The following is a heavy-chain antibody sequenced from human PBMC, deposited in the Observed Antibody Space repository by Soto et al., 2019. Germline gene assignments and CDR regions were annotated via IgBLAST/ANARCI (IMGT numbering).Heavy chain of an antibody. CDR3: ARGRGSGWYRNAFDI. Sequence: PSETLSLTCAVYGGSFSGYYRSWIRQPPGKGLEWIGEINHSGSTNYNPSLKSRVTISVDTSKNQFSLKLSSVTAADTAVYYCARGRGSGWYRNAFDIWGQGAMVTVSS. CDR2: INHSGST. D-gene: IGHD6-19*01. CDR1: GGSFSGYY. V-gene: IGHV4-34*01. J-gene: IGHJ3*02.